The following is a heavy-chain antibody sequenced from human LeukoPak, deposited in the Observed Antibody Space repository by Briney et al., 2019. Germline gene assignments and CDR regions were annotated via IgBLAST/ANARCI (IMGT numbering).Heavy chain of an antibody. CDR1: GFTLGSQD. CDR3: VREARGYHYTYFDY. D-gene: IGHD5-18*01. CDR2: IASGFQT. J-gene: IGHJ4*02. Sequence: GGSLRLSATASGFTLGSQDRHGVRQTTGKGREGVAAIASGFQTFYAGSVKGRFTVSREDAKNSLYLQMNSLRAGDTAVYYCVREARGYHYTYFDYWGQGTLVTVSS. V-gene: IGHV3-13*01.